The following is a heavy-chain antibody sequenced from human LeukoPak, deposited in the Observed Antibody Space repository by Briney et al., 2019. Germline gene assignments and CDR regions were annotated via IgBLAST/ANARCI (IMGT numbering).Heavy chain of an antibody. CDR2: MNPNSGNT. V-gene: IGHV1-8*03. D-gene: IGHD3-22*01. CDR3: ARGRRATMIVRPWDAFDI. J-gene: IGHJ3*02. Sequence: GASVKVSCKASGYTFTSYDINWVRQATGQGLEWMGWMNPNSGNTGYAQKFQGRVTITRNNSISTAYMELSSLRSEDTAVYYCARGRRATMIVRPWDAFDIWGQGTMVTVSS. CDR1: GYTFTSYD.